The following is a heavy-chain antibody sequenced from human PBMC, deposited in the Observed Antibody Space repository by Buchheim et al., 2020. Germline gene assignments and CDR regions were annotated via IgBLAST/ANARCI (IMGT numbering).Heavy chain of an antibody. CDR3: ARGLSSSGAYSNGLY. CDR1: GYTFTNFY. CDR2: INPSDETI. V-gene: IGHV1-46*01. Sequence: QVQLVQSWAEVKKPGASVKVSCKTSGYTFTNFYVHWVRQAPGQGLEWMGIINPSDETISYAQKFQGRVTMTRDTSTSTVYMELNSLRSDDTAVYYCARGLSSSGAYSNGLYWGQGTL. D-gene: IGHD5-18*01. J-gene: IGHJ4*02.